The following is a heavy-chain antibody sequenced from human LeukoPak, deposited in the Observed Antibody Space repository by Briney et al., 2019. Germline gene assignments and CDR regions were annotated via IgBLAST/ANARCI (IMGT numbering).Heavy chain of an antibody. CDR2: INAENGNK. J-gene: IGHJ6*02. V-gene: IGHV1-3*01. D-gene: IGHD2/OR15-2a*01. CDR1: GYPFTRYY. Sequence: GASVKVSCKACGYPFTRYYMHWVRQAPGQRFVWMGWINAENGNKKYSQMLQGRDNNNRDTSASTEYMELSRLRSEDTAVYFCARDKALTTSYGRDVWGQGTTVTVSS. CDR3: ARDKALTTSYGRDV.